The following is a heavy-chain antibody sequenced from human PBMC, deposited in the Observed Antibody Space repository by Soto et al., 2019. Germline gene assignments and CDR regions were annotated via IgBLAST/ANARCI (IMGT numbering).Heavy chain of an antibody. CDR3: ARDFVVGGPTINYYYGMDV. J-gene: IGHJ6*02. V-gene: IGHV3-66*01. Sequence: GGSLRLSCAASGLTVSSNYMSWVRQAPGKGLEWISIIYSAGNTYYADSVKGRFTISRDNSKNTLYLQMNSLGAEDTAVYYCARDFVVGGPTINYYYGMDVWGQGT. CDR1: GLTVSSNY. D-gene: IGHD1-26*01. CDR2: IYSAGNT.